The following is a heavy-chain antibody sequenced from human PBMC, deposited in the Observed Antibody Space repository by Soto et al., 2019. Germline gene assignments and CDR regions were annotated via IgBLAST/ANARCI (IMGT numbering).Heavy chain of an antibody. CDR3: ARELYCSSTSCPHYYYGMDV. CDR1: GFTFSGYW. J-gene: IGHJ6*02. Sequence: GGSLRLSCAASGFTFSGYWMSWVRQAPGKGLEWVANIKQDGSEKYYVDSVKGRFTISRDNAKNSLYLQMNSLRAEDTAVYYCARELYCSSTSCPHYYYGMDVWGQGTTVTVSS. CDR2: IKQDGSEK. V-gene: IGHV3-7*05. D-gene: IGHD2-2*01.